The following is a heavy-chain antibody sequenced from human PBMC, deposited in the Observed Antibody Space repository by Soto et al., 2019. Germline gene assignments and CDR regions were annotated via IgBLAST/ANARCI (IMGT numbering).Heavy chain of an antibody. CDR1: CGSISYYY. D-gene: IGHD3-10*01. J-gene: IGHJ4*02. CDR2: IYYSGST. V-gene: IGHV4-59*01. Sequence: SETLSLTCTVSCGSISYYYWSWLRPTQGKGLEWIAYIYYSGSTKYNPSLTSRVTIAVETSKNQFSLKMSAGNAADTPLDYCAIDVASGNNDFDYGGQGTWVTVAS. CDR3: AIDVASGNNDFDY.